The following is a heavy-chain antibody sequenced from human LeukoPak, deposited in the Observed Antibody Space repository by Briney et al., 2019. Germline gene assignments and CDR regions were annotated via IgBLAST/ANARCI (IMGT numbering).Heavy chain of an antibody. V-gene: IGHV3-33*01. CDR2: IWYDGSNK. CDR1: GFTFSSYA. D-gene: IGHD2-15*01. Sequence: GGSLILSCAASGFTFSSYAMHWVRQAPGKGLEWVAVIWYDGSNKYYADSVKGRFTISRDNSKNTLYLQMNGLRAEDTAVYYCARDRVVVAATEGYYFDYWGQGTLVTVSS. CDR3: ARDRVVVAATEGYYFDY. J-gene: IGHJ4*02.